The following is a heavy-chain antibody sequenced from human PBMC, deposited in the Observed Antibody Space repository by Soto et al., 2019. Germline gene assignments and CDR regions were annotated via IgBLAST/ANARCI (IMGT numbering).Heavy chain of an antibody. V-gene: IGHV3-30*18. D-gene: IGHD2-15*01. Sequence: QVQLVESGGGVVQPGRSLRLSCAASGFTFSSYGMHWVRQAPGKGLEWVAVISYDGSNKYYADSVKGRFTSSRDNSKNTLYLQMNSLRAEDTAVYYCAKLVVVVAANDAFDIWGQGTMVTVSS. CDR2: ISYDGSNK. CDR1: GFTFSSYG. CDR3: AKLVVVVAANDAFDI. J-gene: IGHJ3*02.